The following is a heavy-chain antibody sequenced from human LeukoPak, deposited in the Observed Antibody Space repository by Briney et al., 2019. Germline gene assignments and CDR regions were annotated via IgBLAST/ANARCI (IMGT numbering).Heavy chain of an antibody. D-gene: IGHD2-2*01. CDR1: GFTFSSYA. Sequence: GGSLRLSCAASGFTFSSYAMSWVRQAPGKGLEWVSAISGSGGSTYYADSVKGRFTISRDNSKNTLYLQMNSLRAEDTAVYYCAQGCSSTSCNHYWGQETLVTVSS. CDR2: ISGSGGST. V-gene: IGHV3-23*01. CDR3: AQGCSSTSCNHY. J-gene: IGHJ4*02.